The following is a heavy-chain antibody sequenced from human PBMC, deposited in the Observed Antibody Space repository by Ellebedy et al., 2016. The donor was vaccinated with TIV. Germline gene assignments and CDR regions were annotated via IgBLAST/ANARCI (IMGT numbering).Heavy chain of an antibody. D-gene: IGHD2-8*02. V-gene: IGHV4-30-2*01. Sequence: SETLSLTXAVSGGSISSGGYSWSWIRQPPGKGLEWIGYIYHSGSTYYNPSLKSRVTISVDRSKNQFSLKLRSVTAADTAVYYCARVTSYWWAGHWFDPWGQGTLVTVSS. CDR1: GGSISSGGYS. J-gene: IGHJ5*02. CDR3: ARVTSYWWAGHWFDP. CDR2: IYHSGST.